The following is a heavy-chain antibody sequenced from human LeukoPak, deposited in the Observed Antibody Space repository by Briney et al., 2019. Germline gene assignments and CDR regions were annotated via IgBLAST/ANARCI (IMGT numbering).Heavy chain of an antibody. Sequence: GGSLRLSCAASGFTFSDYYMSWIRQAPGKGLEWVSYISSSSGYKNYADSEKGRYTIYRDNAKNSLYLQMNSLRAEDTAVYYCAGNPGYSSSWYGGYYYYYGMDVWGQGTTVTVSS. V-gene: IGHV3-11*06. CDR3: AGNPGYSSSWYGGYYYYYGMDV. CDR2: ISSSSGYK. D-gene: IGHD6-13*01. CDR1: GFTFSDYY. J-gene: IGHJ6*02.